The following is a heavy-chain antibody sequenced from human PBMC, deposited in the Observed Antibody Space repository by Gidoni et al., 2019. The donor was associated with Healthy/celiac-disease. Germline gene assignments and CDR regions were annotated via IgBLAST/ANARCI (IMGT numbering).Heavy chain of an antibody. CDR3: ARDGEGHCSSTSCYQYYYYYMDV. CDR2: ISSSGSTI. J-gene: IGHJ6*03. Sequence: EVQLVESGGGLVQPGGSLRLSCAASGFTFSSYEMNWFRQAPGKGLEWVSYISSSGSTIYYADSVKGRFTISRDNAKNSLYLQMNSLRAEDTAVYYCARDGEGHCSSTSCYQYYYYYMDVWGKGTTVTVSS. V-gene: IGHV3-48*03. CDR1: GFTFSSYE. D-gene: IGHD2-2*01.